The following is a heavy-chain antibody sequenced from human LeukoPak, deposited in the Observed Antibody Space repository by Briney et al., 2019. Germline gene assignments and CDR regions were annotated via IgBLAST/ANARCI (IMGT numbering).Heavy chain of an antibody. Sequence: PGGSLRLSCAASGFTFSSYGMHWVRQAPGKGLEWVAVIWYGGSNKYYADSVKGRFTISRDNAKNSLYLQMNSLRAEDTAVYYCAKDIVAAGLFFDYWGQGTLVTVSS. CDR2: IWYGGSNK. CDR1: GFTFSSYG. V-gene: IGHV3-33*03. D-gene: IGHD6-13*01. CDR3: AKDIVAAGLFFDY. J-gene: IGHJ4*02.